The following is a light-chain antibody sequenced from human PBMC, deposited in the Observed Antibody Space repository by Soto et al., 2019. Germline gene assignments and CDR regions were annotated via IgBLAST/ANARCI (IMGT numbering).Light chain of an antibody. J-gene: IGLJ3*02. CDR3: QSYDSSLSGVV. V-gene: IGLV1-40*01. CDR1: SSNIGAGFD. Sequence: QSVLTQAPSVSGAPGQRVAISCTGSSSNIGAGFDVQWYQQLPGTAPKLLIYGNNNRPSGVPDRFSGSKSGASASLAITGLQAEDEADYYCQSYDSSLSGVVFGGGTQLTVL. CDR2: GNN.